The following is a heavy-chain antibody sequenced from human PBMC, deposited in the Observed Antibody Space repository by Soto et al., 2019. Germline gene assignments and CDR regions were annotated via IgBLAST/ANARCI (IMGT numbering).Heavy chain of an antibody. D-gene: IGHD1-26*01. CDR1: GGSFSGYY. CDR3: ARQWELGAFMDV. J-gene: IGHJ6*02. V-gene: IGHV4-34*01. CDR2: ISHSGST. Sequence: KTSETRSLTCAVYGGSFSGYYWSWIRQPPGKGLEWIGDISHSGSTNNNPSLKSRVTISVDTSKNQVSLKLRSVTAADTAVYYCARQWELGAFMDVWARGTRVTVSS.